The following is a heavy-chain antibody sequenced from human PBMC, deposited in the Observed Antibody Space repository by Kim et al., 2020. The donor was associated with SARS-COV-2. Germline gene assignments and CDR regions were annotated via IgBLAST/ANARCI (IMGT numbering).Heavy chain of an antibody. Sequence: YNPSLKRRVTISVDTSKNQFSLKLSSVTAADTAVYYWAANSGYDEDYFDYWGQGTLVTVSS. J-gene: IGHJ4*02. V-gene: IGHV4-39*01. CDR3: AANSGYDEDYFDY. D-gene: IGHD5-12*01.